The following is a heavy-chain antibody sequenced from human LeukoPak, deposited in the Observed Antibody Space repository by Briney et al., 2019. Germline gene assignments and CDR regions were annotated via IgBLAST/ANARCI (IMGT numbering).Heavy chain of an antibody. J-gene: IGHJ6*03. CDR2: ISGSGGST. D-gene: IGHD3-3*01. Sequence: QPGGSLRLSCAASGFTFSSYGMHWVRQAPGKGLERVSAISGSGGSTYYADSVKGRFTISRDNSKNTLYLQMNSLRAEDTAVYYCAKSSPLTDVLRFLEWLPRYYMDVWGKGTTVTVSS. CDR1: GFTFSSYG. V-gene: IGHV3-23*01. CDR3: AKSSPLTDVLRFLEWLPRYYMDV.